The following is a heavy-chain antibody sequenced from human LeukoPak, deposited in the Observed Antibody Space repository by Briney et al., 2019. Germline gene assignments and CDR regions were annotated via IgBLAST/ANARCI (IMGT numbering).Heavy chain of an antibody. CDR1: GGSISSSS. Sequence: PSETLSLTCTVSGGSISSSSYYWGWIRQPPGKGLEWVSSISSSSGYIYYADSVKGRFTISRDNAKNSLYLQMNSLRAEDTAVYYCARALRRNAGAFDIWGQGTMVTVSS. J-gene: IGHJ3*02. CDR3: ARALRRNAGAFDI. CDR2: ISSSSGYI. D-gene: IGHD1-1*01. V-gene: IGHV3-21*01.